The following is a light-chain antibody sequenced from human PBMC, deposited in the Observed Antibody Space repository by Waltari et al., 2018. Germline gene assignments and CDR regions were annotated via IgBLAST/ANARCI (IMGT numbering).Light chain of an antibody. Sequence: DIQMTQSPSTLSASVGDRVTLTCRASQSISSWLAWYQQKPGKAPKLLIYKASSLESGVPSRFSGSGSGTEFTLTISSLQPDDFATYYCQQYNTGGTFGQGTKLEIK. V-gene: IGKV1-5*03. CDR2: KAS. CDR1: QSISSW. J-gene: IGKJ2*01. CDR3: QQYNTGGT.